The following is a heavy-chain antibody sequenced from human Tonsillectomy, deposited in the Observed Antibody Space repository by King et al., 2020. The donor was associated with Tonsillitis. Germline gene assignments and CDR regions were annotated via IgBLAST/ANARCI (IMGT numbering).Heavy chain of an antibody. CDR3: ATVFEY. CDR2: INEDGGGT. Sequence: VQLVESGGDLVQPGGSLRLSCSASGFTFSRNWMHLVRQAPGKGLVWVSRINEDGGGTSYADTVKGRFTVSRDNAKNTLYLQMNSLRAEDTAVYYCATVFEYWGRGTLVTVSS. J-gene: IGHJ4*02. V-gene: IGHV3-74*01. CDR1: GFTFSRNW.